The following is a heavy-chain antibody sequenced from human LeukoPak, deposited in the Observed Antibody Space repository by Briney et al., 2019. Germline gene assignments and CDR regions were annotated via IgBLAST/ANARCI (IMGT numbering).Heavy chain of an antibody. CDR3: ARDLYMAAAQAYYGMDV. Sequence: SETLSLTCTVSGGSISSYYWSWIRQPPGKGLEWIGYIYYSGSTNYNPSLKSRVTISVDTSKNQSSLKLSSVTAADTAVYYCARDLYMAAAQAYYGMDVWGQGTTVTVSS. D-gene: IGHD6-13*01. J-gene: IGHJ6*02. CDR1: GGSISSYY. CDR2: IYYSGST. V-gene: IGHV4-59*01.